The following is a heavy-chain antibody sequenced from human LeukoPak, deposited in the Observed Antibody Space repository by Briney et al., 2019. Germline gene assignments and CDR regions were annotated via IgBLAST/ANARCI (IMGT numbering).Heavy chain of an antibody. V-gene: IGHV3-23*01. J-gene: IGHJ4*02. CDR2: ISIICGTT. CDR1: GFTFSSYA. Sequence: GGSLRLYCAASGFTFSSYAMRWCRQAPGKGLEWHSVISIICGTTYYADFVKGRFTISRYNSKNTLYLQMDSLIADDTGVYYCTTSPSWGPEAPGMSFDSWDQVTLVTVSS. CDR3: TTSPSWGPEAPGMSFDS. D-gene: IGHD7-27*01.